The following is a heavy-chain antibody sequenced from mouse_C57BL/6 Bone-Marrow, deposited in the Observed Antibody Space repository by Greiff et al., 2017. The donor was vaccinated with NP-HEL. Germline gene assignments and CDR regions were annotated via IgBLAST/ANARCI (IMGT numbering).Heavy chain of an antibody. V-gene: IGHV1-54*01. CDR2: INPGSGGT. CDR1: GYAFTNYL. Sequence: QVQLVESGAELVRPGTSVKVSCKASGYAFTNYLIEWVKQRPGQGLEWIGVINPGSGGTNYNEKFKGKATLTADKSSSTAYMQLSSLASEDSAVYFSARDDGYCYFDVWGTGTTVTVSA. J-gene: IGHJ1*03. CDR3: ARDDGYCYFDV. D-gene: IGHD2-3*01.